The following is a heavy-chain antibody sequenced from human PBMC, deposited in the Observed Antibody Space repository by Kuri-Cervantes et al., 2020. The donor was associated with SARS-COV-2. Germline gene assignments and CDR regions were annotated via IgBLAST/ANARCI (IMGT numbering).Heavy chain of an antibody. V-gene: IGHV4-39*01. D-gene: IGHD1-7*01. CDR2: VSYTGNT. CDR1: GASISSYTYY. J-gene: IGHJ6*01. Sequence: ESLKISWRVSGASISSYTYYWGWIRQPPGKGLEWIGSVSYTGNTYLNPSLKSRVTISVHTSKTQFSLNLSSVTVADTAVYYCARQVELSLDEYGMDIWGQGTTVTVSS. CDR3: ARQVELSLDEYGMDI.